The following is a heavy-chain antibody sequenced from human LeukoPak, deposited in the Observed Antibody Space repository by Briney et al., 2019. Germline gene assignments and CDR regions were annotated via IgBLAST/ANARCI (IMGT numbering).Heavy chain of an antibody. Sequence: PSETLSLTCTVSGGSISSSSYYWGWIRQPPGKGLEWIGSIYYSGSTYYNPSLKSRVTISVDTSKNQFSQKLSSVTAADTAVYYCARHARDIVVVPAAWFDPWGQGTLVTVSS. V-gene: IGHV4-39*01. CDR1: GGSISSSSYY. CDR3: ARHARDIVVVPAAWFDP. J-gene: IGHJ5*02. CDR2: IYYSGST. D-gene: IGHD2-2*01.